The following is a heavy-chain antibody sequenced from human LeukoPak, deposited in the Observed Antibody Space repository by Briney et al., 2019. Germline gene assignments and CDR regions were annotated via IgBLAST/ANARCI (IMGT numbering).Heavy chain of an antibody. J-gene: IGHJ5*02. Sequence: GASVEVSRKASGYSFTSYYMHWVRQAPGQGLEWMGFINPSGSSAAYAQKFQGRLTMTRDMFTSTDYMELTSLTSDDTAVYYCARDNSVGETAWWFDPWGQGTLVTVSS. CDR1: GYSFTSYY. V-gene: IGHV1-46*01. CDR3: ARDNSVGETAWWFDP. D-gene: IGHD1-26*01. CDR2: INPSGSSA.